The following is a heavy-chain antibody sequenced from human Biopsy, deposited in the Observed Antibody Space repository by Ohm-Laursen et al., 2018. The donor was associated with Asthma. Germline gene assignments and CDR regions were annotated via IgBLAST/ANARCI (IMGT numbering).Heavy chain of an antibody. CDR1: GGTLNTYV. J-gene: IGHJ4*02. D-gene: IGHD2-15*01. CDR3: ARKAGSCISSTCYSLDF. CDR2: INSVFGTT. Sequence: SVKLACKSYGGTLNTYVIGWERQEAGEGLEWMGGINSVFGTTTYPQKFQDRVTITADDSTSTVYKELSSLRSEDTAVYYCARKAGSCISSTCYSLDFWGQGTLVTVSS. V-gene: IGHV1-69*01.